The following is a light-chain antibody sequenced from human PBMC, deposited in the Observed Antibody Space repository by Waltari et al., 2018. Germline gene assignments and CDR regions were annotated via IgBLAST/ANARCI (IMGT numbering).Light chain of an antibody. CDR3: QQYNSPPWT. V-gene: IGKV1-5*03. Sequence: DIQMTQSPSTLSTSVGDRVNLTCRASQSIGRWLAWYQHKPGTAPKLLIYRTSSLESGVPSRFSGSGSGTDFTLTISSLQPDDFATYYCQQYNSPPWTFGQGTKVEIK. CDR1: QSIGRW. J-gene: IGKJ1*01. CDR2: RTS.